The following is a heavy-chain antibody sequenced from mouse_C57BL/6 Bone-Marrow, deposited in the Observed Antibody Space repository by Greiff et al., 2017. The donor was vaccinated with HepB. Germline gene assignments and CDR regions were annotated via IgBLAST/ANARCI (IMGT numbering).Heavy chain of an antibody. Sequence: EVKLQQSGAELVRPGASVKLSCTASGFNIKDDYMHWVKQRPEQGLEWIGWIDPENGDTEYASKFQGKATITADTSSNTAYLQLSSLTSEDTAVYYCTTVYYGNYFYWYFDVWGTGTTVTVSS. CDR3: TTVYYGNYFYWYFDV. CDR1: GFNIKDDY. V-gene: IGHV14-4*01. D-gene: IGHD2-1*01. CDR2: IDPENGDT. J-gene: IGHJ1*03.